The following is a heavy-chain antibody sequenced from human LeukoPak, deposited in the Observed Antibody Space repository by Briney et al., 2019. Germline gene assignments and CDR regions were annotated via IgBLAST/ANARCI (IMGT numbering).Heavy chain of an antibody. CDR2: ISGSGDRT. CDR1: GFTFSSYA. D-gene: IGHD6-19*01. CDR3: AKERSSGWPFDY. Sequence: PGWSLRLSCAASGFTFSSYAMSWVRQAPGKGLAWVSGISGSGDRTHDADSVKGRFTISRDNSKNTVYLQMNSLRADDTAVYYCAKERSSGWPFDYWGQGTLVTVSS. J-gene: IGHJ4*02. V-gene: IGHV3-23*01.